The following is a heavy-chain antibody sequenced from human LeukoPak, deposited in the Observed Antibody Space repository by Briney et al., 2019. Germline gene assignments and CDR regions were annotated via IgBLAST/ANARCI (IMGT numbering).Heavy chain of an antibody. CDR3: ARWAAGMTFDI. Sequence: SETLSLTCAVYGGSFTTYYWHWIRQPPGKGLEWIGQINHSGSSNYNPSLKSRVTISVDTSQHQLSLKLSSVTAADTAVYYCARWAAGMTFDIWGQGTMVTVSS. CDR1: GGSFTTYY. J-gene: IGHJ3*02. V-gene: IGHV4-34*01. D-gene: IGHD6-13*01. CDR2: INHSGSS.